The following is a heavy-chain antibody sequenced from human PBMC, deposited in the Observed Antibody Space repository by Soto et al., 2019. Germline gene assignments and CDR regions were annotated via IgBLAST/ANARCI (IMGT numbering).Heavy chain of an antibody. CDR2: ISSSGSTI. CDR3: ARTSDCSSTSCLDY. CDR1: GFTFSDYY. V-gene: IGHV3-11*01. J-gene: IGHJ4*02. Sequence: GGSLRLSCAASGFTFSDYYMSGIRQAPGKGLEWVSYISSSGSTIYYADSVKGRFTISRDNAKNSLYLQMNSLRAEDTAVYYCARTSDCSSTSCLDYWGQGTLVTVSS. D-gene: IGHD2-2*01.